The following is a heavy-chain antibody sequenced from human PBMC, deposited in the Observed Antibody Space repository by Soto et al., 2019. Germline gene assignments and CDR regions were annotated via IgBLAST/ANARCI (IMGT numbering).Heavy chain of an antibody. J-gene: IGHJ3*02. Sequence: ASVKVSCKASGFTFTSSAMQWVRQARGQRLEWIGWIVVGSGNTNYAQKFQERVTITRDMSTSTAYMELSSLRSEDTAVYYCAAVFSWDWNPQTTTYDAFDIWGQGTMVTVSS. D-gene: IGHD1-1*01. CDR2: IVVGSGNT. CDR3: AAVFSWDWNPQTTTYDAFDI. CDR1: GFTFTSSA. V-gene: IGHV1-58*02.